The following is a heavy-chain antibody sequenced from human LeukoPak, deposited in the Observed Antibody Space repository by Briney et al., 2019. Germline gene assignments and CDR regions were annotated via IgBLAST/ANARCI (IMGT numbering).Heavy chain of an antibody. V-gene: IGHV3-11*01. D-gene: IGHD2-15*01. Sequence: PGGSLRLSCAASGFTFSDYYMSWIRQAPGKGLEWVSYISRSGIYYADSVKGRFTISRDNAKNSLYLQMNSLRAEDTAVYYCARDMTEWGYCSGGSCYWFDSWGQGTLVTVSS. J-gene: IGHJ5*01. CDR1: GFTFSDYY. CDR3: ARDMTEWGYCSGGSCYWFDS. CDR2: ISRSGI.